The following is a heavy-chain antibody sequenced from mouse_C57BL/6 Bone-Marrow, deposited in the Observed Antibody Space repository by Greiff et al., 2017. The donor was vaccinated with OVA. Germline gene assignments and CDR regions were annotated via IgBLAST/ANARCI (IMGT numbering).Heavy chain of an antibody. V-gene: IGHV14-2*01. CDR3: ARRGAAQAPWFAY. D-gene: IGHD3-2*02. CDR2: IDPDDGET. CDR1: GFTFTDYY. J-gene: IGHJ3*01. Sequence: EVQLQESGAELVKPGASVKLSCTASGFTFTDYYMHWVQQRPEQGLEWIGRIDPDDGETKYAPKFQGKATITADTSSSTAYLQLSSLTSEDTAVYYCARRGAAQAPWFAYWGQGTLVTVSA.